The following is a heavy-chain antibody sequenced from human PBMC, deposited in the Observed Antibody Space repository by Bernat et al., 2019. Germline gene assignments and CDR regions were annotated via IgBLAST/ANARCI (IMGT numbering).Heavy chain of an antibody. V-gene: IGHV1-2*04. J-gene: IGHJ3*02. Sequence: QVQLVQSGAEVKKPGASVKVSCKASGYTFTGYYMHWVRQAPGQGLEWMGWINPNSGGTNFAQKFQGWVTMTRDTSISTAYVELSRLRSDDTAVYYCARFPPRYSSSSGAFDIWGQGTMATVSS. CDR3: ARFPPRYSSSSGAFDI. D-gene: IGHD6-6*01. CDR2: INPNSGGT. CDR1: GYTFTGYY.